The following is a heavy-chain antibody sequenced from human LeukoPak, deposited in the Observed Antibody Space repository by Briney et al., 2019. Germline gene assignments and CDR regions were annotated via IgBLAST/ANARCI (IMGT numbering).Heavy chain of an antibody. J-gene: IGHJ6*02. CDR2: INPSGGST. Sequence: ASVQVSCKASGYTFTSYYMHWVRQAPGQGLEWMGLINPSGGSTSYAQKFQGRVTMTRDTSTSTVYMELSSLRSEDTAVYYCARDLEGYCSSTSCPLYYYGMDVWGQGTTVTVSS. CDR3: ARDLEGYCSSTSCPLYYYGMDV. D-gene: IGHD2-2*01. V-gene: IGHV1-46*01. CDR1: GYTFTSYY.